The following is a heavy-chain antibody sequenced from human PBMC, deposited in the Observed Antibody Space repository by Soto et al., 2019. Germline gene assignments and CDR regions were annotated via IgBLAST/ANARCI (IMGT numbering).Heavy chain of an antibody. CDR3: ARESSPQDYGDFDY. Sequence: PGGSLRLSCAASGFTFSSYGMHWVRQAPGKGLEWVAVIWYDGSNKYYADSVKGRFTISRDDSKNTLYLQMNSLRTEDTAVYYCARESSPQDYGDFDYWGPGTLVTVSS. V-gene: IGHV3-33*01. CDR1: GFTFSSYG. D-gene: IGHD4-17*01. J-gene: IGHJ4*02. CDR2: IWYDGSNK.